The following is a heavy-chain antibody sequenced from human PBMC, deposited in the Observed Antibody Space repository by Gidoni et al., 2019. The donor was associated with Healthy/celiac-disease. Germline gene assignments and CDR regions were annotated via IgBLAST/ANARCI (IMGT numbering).Heavy chain of an antibody. Sequence: VQLQESGPRLVKPSETLSLTCTFSGGSISSYYWSWIRQPPGKGLEWIGYIYYSGSTNYSPSLKSRVTISVDTSKNQFSLKRTSVTAADTAVYYCARGEHLGWFDPWGQGTLVTVSS. V-gene: IGHV4-59*01. CDR3: ARGEHLGWFDP. J-gene: IGHJ5*02. CDR1: GGSISSYY. CDR2: IYYSGST.